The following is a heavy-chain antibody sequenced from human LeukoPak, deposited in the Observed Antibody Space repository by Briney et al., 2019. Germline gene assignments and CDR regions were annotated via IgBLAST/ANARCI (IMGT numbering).Heavy chain of an antibody. D-gene: IGHD2-21*02. CDR2: IYTSGST. V-gene: IGHV4-4*07. Sequence: SETLSLTCTVSGGSISSYYWSWIRQPAGKGLEWIGRIYTSGSTNYNPSLKSRVTMSVDTSKNQFSLKLSSVTAADTAVYYCARDLAHPVATANWFDPWGQGTLVTVSS. J-gene: IGHJ5*02. CDR1: GGSISSYY. CDR3: ARDLAHPVATANWFDP.